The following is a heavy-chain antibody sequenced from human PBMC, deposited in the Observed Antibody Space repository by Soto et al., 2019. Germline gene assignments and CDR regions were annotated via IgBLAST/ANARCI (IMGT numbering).Heavy chain of an antibody. D-gene: IGHD1-1*01. CDR1: GFTFSSHT. V-gene: IGHV3-21*01. Sequence: PGGSLRLSCAASGFTFSSHTMNWVRQAPGKGLEWVSSITSSSRDVFYADSVKGRFTISRDNAKNSLYLQMNSLRAEDTAVYYCVKEVEGFDYWGQGTLVTVSP. CDR2: ITSSSRDV. CDR3: VKEVEGFDY. J-gene: IGHJ4*02.